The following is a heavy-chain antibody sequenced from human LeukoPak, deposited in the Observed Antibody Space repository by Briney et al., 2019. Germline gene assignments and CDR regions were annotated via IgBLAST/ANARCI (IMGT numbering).Heavy chain of an antibody. J-gene: IGHJ5*02. CDR3: ARAGGRSWFDP. CDR2: ISVYNGNT. V-gene: IGHV1-18*01. CDR1: GYTFINDG. Sequence: ASVKVSCKASGYTFINDGITWVRQAPGQGLEWMGWISVYNGNTNYAQKLQGRVTMTTDTSTSTAYMELRSLRSDDTAVYYCARAGGRSWFDPWGQGTLVTVSS.